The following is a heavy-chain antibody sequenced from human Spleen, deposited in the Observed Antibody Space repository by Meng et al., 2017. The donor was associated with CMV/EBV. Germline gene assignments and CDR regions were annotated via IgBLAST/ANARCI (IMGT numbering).Heavy chain of an antibody. D-gene: IGHD3-3*01. V-gene: IGHV3-23*01. Sequence: GESLKISCAASGFTFSSYAMSWVRQAPGKGLERVSAISGSGGSTYYADSVKGRFTISRDNSKNTLYLQMNSLRAEDTAVYYCAKDGGTYDFWSGYYRDYYYGMDVWGQGTTVTVSS. CDR3: AKDGGTYDFWSGYYRDYYYGMDV. J-gene: IGHJ6*02. CDR2: ISGSGGST. CDR1: GFTFSSYA.